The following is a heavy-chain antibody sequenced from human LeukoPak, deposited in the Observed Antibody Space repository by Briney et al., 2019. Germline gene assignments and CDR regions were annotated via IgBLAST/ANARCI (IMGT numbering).Heavy chain of an antibody. CDR2: IYYSGST. V-gene: IGHV4-59*01. D-gene: IGHD2-21*01. CDR1: GGSISSYY. Sequence: SETLSLTCTVSGGSISSYYWSWIRQPPGKGLEWIGYIYYSGSTNYNPSLKSRVTISVDTSKNQFSLKLSSVTAADTAVYYCARARCGGECYTVDYWGQGTLVTVSS. J-gene: IGHJ4*02. CDR3: ARARCGGECYTVDY.